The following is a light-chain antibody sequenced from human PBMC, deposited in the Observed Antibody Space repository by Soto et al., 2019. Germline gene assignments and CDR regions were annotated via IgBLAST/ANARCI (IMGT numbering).Light chain of an antibody. CDR2: GAF. CDR1: QSFRGL. CDR3: QQRNIWPPVT. J-gene: IGKJ5*01. Sequence: EIMLKQSPATLSLSPGERATLSCRASQSFRGLLAWYQQKPGQAPRLLIYGAFNRATGIPARFSGSGSGTDFTLTISSLEPEDSAIYYCQQRNIWPPVTFGQGTRLEIK. V-gene: IGKV3-11*01.